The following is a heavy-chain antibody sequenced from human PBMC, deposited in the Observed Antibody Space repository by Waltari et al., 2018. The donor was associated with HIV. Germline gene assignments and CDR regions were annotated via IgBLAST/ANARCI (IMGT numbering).Heavy chain of an antibody. CDR1: GGSFSGYY. V-gene: IGHV4-34*01. Sequence: QVQLQQWGAGLLKPSETLSLTCAVYGGSFSGYYWSWIRQPPGKGLEWIGEINHSGSTNYNPSLKSRVTISVDTSKNQFSLKLSSVTAADTAVYYCARGQRGIVGVHLDYWGQGTLVTVSS. CDR3: ARGQRGIVGVHLDY. D-gene: IGHD1-26*01. CDR2: INHSGST. J-gene: IGHJ4*02.